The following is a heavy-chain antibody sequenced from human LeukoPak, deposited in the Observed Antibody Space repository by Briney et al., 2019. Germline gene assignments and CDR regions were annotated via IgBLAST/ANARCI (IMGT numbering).Heavy chain of an antibody. V-gene: IGHV4-34*01. D-gene: IGHD2-21*02. CDR3: ARGSIVVVTAQYYFDY. CDR2: INHSGST. J-gene: IGHJ4*02. CDR1: GGSFSGYY. Sequence: SETLSLTCAVNGGSFSGYYWSWIRQPPGKGLEWIGEINHSGSTNYNPSLKSRVSISVDTSKNQFSLRLTSVTAADTAVYYCARGSIVVVTAQYYFDYWGQGTLVTVSS.